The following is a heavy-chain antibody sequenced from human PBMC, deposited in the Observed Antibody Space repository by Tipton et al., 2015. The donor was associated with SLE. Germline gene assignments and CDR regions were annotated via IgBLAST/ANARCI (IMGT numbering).Heavy chain of an antibody. Sequence: TLSLTCAVSGGSISSSRYYWGWIRQPPGKGLEWIGEINHSGSTNYNPSLKSRVTISVDTSKNQFSLKLSSVTAADTAVYYCATYSSGWFDAFDIWGQGTMVTVSS. V-gene: IGHV4-39*07. CDR3: ATYSSGWFDAFDI. CDR2: INHSGST. D-gene: IGHD6-19*01. CDR1: GGSISSSRYY. J-gene: IGHJ3*02.